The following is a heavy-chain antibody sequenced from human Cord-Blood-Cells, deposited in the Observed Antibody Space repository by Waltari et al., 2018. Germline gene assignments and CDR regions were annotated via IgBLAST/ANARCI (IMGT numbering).Heavy chain of an antibody. J-gene: IGHJ4*02. D-gene: IGHD1-7*01. CDR3: ARDLNYDY. CDR2: ISYDGSNK. CDR1: GFPSRSYA. Sequence: QVQLVESGGGVVQPVRSLRLSCAASGFPSRSYALHWVRQAPGKGLEWVAVISYDGSNKYYADSVKGRFTISRDNSKNTLYLQMNSLRAEDTAVYYCARDLNYDYWGQGTLVTVSS. V-gene: IGHV3-30*04.